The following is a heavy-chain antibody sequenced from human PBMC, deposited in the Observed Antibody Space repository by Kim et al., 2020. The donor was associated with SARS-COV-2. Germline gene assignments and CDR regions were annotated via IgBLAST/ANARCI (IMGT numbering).Heavy chain of an antibody. CDR3: ARHGTVHSGFGWLDP. J-gene: IGHJ5*01. V-gene: IGHV4-39*01. Sequence: SETLSLTCTVSGGSITTTGHYWAWLRQAPGKTLEWIGSIYSSGTTYYNPSLKSRITISADTSKNQFSLDVRSVTTTAPDTAVYYCARHGTVHSGFGWLDPWGPGTLVTVSS. D-gene: IGHD3-10*01. CDR1: GGSITTTGHY. CDR2: IYSSGTT.